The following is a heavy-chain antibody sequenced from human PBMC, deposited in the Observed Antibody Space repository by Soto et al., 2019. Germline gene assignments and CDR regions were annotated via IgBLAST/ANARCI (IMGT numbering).Heavy chain of an antibody. J-gene: IGHJ4*02. Sequence: QVQLQESGPRLVKPSGTLSLTCTVSGGSITNSNWWSWVRLPPAKGLEWVGDIYHAGSTKYNPSLGRRVPMSIDTSNNPFALTLTSVTDEDTAVYFCARGPPIVGNTTPLDSWGQGTLVTVS. CDR3: ARGPPIVGNTTPLDS. V-gene: IGHV4-4*02. D-gene: IGHD1-26*01. CDR1: GGSITNSNW. CDR2: IYHAGST.